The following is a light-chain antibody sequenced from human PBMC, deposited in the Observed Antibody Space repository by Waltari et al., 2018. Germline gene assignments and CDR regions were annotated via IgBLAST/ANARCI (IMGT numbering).Light chain of an antibody. J-gene: IGLJ3*02. Sequence: SYELTQPPSVSVSPGQTARITCPGVFLPYSFPYWYRQKSGQAPVLVIYEDTKRPSGITERFSGSSAGTTAALTISGAQLDDEADYYCYSTDDINPLGVFGGGTKLTVL. V-gene: IGLV3-10*01. CDR2: EDT. CDR3: YSTDDINPLGV. CDR1: FLPYSF.